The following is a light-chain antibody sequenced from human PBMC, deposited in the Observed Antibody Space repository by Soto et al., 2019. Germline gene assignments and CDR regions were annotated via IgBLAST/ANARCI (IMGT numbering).Light chain of an antibody. CDR1: SSDVGTYNL. CDR2: EVI. V-gene: IGLV2-23*02. CDR3: CSYVPSRVV. Sequence: QSALTQPASVSGSPGQSITVSCTGSSSDVGTYNLVSWYQQHPGKAPKLIIYEVIKRPSGVSNRFSGSKSGNTASLTISGLQAEDEADYYCCSYVPSRVVFGGGTKVTVL. J-gene: IGLJ2*01.